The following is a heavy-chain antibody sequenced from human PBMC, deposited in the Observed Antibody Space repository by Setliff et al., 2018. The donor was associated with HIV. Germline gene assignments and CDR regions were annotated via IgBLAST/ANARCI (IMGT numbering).Heavy chain of an antibody. CDR3: ARHDMRHYDFWSGSPSHWFDP. V-gene: IGHV4-34*01. D-gene: IGHD3-3*01. CDR2: INHSGST. J-gene: IGHJ5*02. Sequence: SETLSLTCAVYGGSFSGYFWTWIRQSPGKGLEWIGEINHSGSTKYNPSLRGRVSISVDTSKNQISLKMRFVTAADTAVYYCARHDMRHYDFWSGSPSHWFDPWGQGTLVTVSS. CDR1: GGSFSGYF.